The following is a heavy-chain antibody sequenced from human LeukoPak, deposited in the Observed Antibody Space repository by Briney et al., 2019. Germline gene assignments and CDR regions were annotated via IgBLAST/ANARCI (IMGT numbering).Heavy chain of an antibody. CDR3: AKSVTRGLYGMDV. Sequence: GGSLRLSCAASGFTFSSYAMNWVRQAPGKGLEWVSSIGSGGSTYYTDSVKGRFTISRDNSKNTLYLQMNSLRADDTAVYYCAKSVTRGLYGMDVWGQGTMVTVSS. J-gene: IGHJ6*02. V-gene: IGHV3-23*01. D-gene: IGHD4-17*01. CDR1: GFTFSSYA. CDR2: IGSGGST.